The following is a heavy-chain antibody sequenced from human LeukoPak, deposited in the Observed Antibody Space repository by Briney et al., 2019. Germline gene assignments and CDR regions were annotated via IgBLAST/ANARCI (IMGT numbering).Heavy chain of an antibody. CDR3: AKGSDYPDN. Sequence: GGSLRLSCAASGFTFSSYAMHWVRQAPGKGLEWVAVISYDGSNKYYADSVKGRFTISRDNSKNTLYLQMNSLRAEDTCVYYCAKGSDYPDNWGQGTLVTVSS. CDR2: ISYDGSNK. V-gene: IGHV3-30*04. J-gene: IGHJ4*02. CDR1: GFTFSSYA.